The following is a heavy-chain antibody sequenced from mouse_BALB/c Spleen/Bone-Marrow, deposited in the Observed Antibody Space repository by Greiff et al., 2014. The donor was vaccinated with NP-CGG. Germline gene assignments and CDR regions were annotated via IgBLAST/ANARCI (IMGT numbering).Heavy chain of an antibody. Sequence: EVKLEESGGGLVKPGESLKLSCAASGFTFSSYAMSWVRQTPEKRLEWVASITSGGSTYYPDSVKGRFTISRDNARNILYLQMSILRSEDTAIYYCARGLLLRADWYFDVWGAGTTVTVSS. CDR1: GFTFSSYA. V-gene: IGHV5-6-5*01. CDR2: ITSGGST. J-gene: IGHJ1*01. D-gene: IGHD1-1*01. CDR3: ARGLLLRADWYFDV.